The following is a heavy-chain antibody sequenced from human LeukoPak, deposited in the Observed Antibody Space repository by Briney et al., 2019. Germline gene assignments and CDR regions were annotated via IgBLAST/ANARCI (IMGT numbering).Heavy chain of an antibody. D-gene: IGHD1-14*01. V-gene: IGHV3-23*01. Sequence: PGGSLRLSCAASGFTFSNSDMSWVRQAPGKGLEWFSAIGGSGSSTFYADYVKGRFTVSRDNSKNTLYLQMSSLRAEDTAVYYCAKSRLTPHPWGQGTLVTVSS. J-gene: IGHJ5*02. CDR2: IGGSGSST. CDR1: GFTFSNSD. CDR3: AKSRLTPHP.